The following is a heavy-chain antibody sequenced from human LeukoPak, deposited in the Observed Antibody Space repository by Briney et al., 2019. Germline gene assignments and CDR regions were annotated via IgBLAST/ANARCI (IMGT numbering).Heavy chain of an antibody. D-gene: IGHD6-19*01. V-gene: IGHV1-2*02. J-gene: IGHJ6*02. Sequence: ASVKVSCKASGYTFTGYYMHWVRQAPGQGLEWMGWINPNSGGTNYAQKLQGRVTMTRDTSISTAYMELSRLRSDDTAVYYCARPGIAVAGGAYYYGMDVWGQGTTVTVSS. CDR2: INPNSGGT. CDR1: GYTFTGYY. CDR3: ARPGIAVAGGAYYYGMDV.